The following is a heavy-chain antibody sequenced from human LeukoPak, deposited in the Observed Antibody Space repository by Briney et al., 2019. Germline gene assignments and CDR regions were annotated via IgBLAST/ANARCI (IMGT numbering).Heavy chain of an antibody. V-gene: IGHV3-20*04. Sequence: PGGSLRLSCAASGFTFDDYGMSWVRQAPGKGLEWVSGINWNGGSTGYAGSVKGRFTISRDNAKNSLYLQMNSLRAEDTALYYCARGWYYYDSSGPYYFDYWGQGTLVTVSS. CDR3: ARGWYYYDSSGPYYFDY. J-gene: IGHJ4*02. CDR1: GFTFDDYG. CDR2: INWNGGST. D-gene: IGHD3-22*01.